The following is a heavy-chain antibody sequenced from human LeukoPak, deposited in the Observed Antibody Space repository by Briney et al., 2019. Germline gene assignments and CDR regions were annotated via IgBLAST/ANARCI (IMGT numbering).Heavy chain of an antibody. V-gene: IGHV1-69*13. CDR3: AREGYSHGFNDY. J-gene: IGHJ4*02. D-gene: IGHD5-18*01. CDR1: GGTFSSYA. CDR2: IIPIFGTA. Sequence: GASVKVSCKASGGTFSSYAISWVRQAPGQGLEWMGGIIPIFGTANYAQKFQGRVTITADESTSTAYMELSSLRSEDTAVYYCAREGYSHGFNDYWGQGTLVTVSS.